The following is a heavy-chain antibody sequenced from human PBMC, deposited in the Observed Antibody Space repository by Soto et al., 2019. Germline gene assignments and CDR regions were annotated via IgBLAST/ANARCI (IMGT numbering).Heavy chain of an antibody. CDR2: VYYSGST. V-gene: IGHV4-28*01. D-gene: IGHD3-10*01. CDR3: ARSNPGAGYYYGMDV. CDR1: GYSISSSNW. J-gene: IGHJ6*02. Sequence: QVQLQESGPGLVKPSDTLSLTCAVSGYSISSSNWWGWIRQPPGKGLEWIGYVYYSGSTYYNPSLKSRVTLSVDTSKEQFSLKLSSVTAVDTAVYYCARSNPGAGYYYGMDVWGQGTTVTVSS.